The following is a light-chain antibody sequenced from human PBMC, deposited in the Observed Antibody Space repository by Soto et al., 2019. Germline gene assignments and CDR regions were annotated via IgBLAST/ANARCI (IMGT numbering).Light chain of an antibody. CDR3: QQYGNSSFT. Sequence: EIVLTQSPGTLSLSPGERATLSCRASQSVRSNYLAWYQQIPGQAPRLLVYGASSRATGIPDRFSGCGSGTAFTLTLRRLEPEDFAVYYCQQYGNSSFTFAGGTKVELK. CDR2: GAS. CDR1: QSVRSNY. J-gene: IGKJ4*02. V-gene: IGKV3-20*01.